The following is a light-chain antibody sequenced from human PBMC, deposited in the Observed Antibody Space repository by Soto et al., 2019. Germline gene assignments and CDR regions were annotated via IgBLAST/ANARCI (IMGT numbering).Light chain of an antibody. J-gene: IGKJ1*01. CDR2: RAS. V-gene: IGKV3-15*01. Sequence: EILMTQCPATLAVSPGDTVTLSCRASQSLGGNLAWYQQKPGQAPRLFIFRASSRATGVPARFSASGSGTEFTLTISELQSEDFAVYYCQQYSNWPPWTFGPGTKVDIK. CDR1: QSLGGN. CDR3: QQYSNWPPWT.